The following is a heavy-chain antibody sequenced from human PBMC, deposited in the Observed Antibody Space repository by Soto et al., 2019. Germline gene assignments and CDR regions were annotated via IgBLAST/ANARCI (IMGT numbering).Heavy chain of an antibody. CDR1: GFNFPTFW. Sequence: PGESLKISCKHSGFNFPTFWIAWVRHMPGKGLEGMGTIYPDDSDTRYSASFKGKVTMAADKSIQTAYLEWGSVKASDSALDYCARGKYSSRRGGLEVWGQGT. CDR2: IYPDDSDT. D-gene: IGHD3-3*01. J-gene: IGHJ4*02. CDR3: ARGKYSSRRGGLEV. V-gene: IGHV5-51*01.